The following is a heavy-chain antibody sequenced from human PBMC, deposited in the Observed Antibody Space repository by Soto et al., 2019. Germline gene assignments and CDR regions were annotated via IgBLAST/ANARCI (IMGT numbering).Heavy chain of an antibody. CDR3: ARDGSAYYYGSGTRMDY. CDR1: GYTFTSYG. J-gene: IGHJ4*02. Sequence: QVQLVQSGAEVKKPGASVKVSCKASGYTFTSYGISWVRQAPGQGLEWMGWISAYNGNTNYAQKLQGRVTMTTDTSSSTAYMELRSLRSDDTAVYYCARDGSAYYYGSGTRMDYWGQGTLVTVSS. CDR2: ISAYNGNT. V-gene: IGHV1-18*01. D-gene: IGHD3-10*01.